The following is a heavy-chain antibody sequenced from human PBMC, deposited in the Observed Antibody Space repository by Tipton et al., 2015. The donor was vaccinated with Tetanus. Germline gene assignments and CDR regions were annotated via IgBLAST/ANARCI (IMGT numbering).Heavy chain of an antibody. CDR1: GGPISTTSDY. J-gene: IGHJ3*02. V-gene: IGHV4-39*01. CDR3: ARHSLKLGMWAFDI. D-gene: IGHD7-27*01. CDR2: LYYSGTT. Sequence: LRLSCTVSGGPISTTSDYWGWIRQPPGKGLEWIGSLYYSGTTYYNPSLKSRVTISVDTSKNHFSLRLSSVTAADTAVYYCARHSLKLGMWAFDIWGRGTLVTVSS.